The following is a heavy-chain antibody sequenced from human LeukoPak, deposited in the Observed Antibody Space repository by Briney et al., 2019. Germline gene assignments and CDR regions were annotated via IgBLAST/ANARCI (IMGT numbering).Heavy chain of an antibody. CDR1: GGSLSSYY. CDR2: IYTSGST. D-gene: IGHD3-9*01. V-gene: IGHV4-4*07. Sequence: PSETLSLTCTVSGGSLSSYYWSWLRQPAGKGLEWIGRIYTSGSTNYNPSLKSRVTMSVDTSKNQFSLKLSSVTAADTAVYYCARDRAASPYDILTGYRNYYFHYWGQGTLVTVSS. J-gene: IGHJ4*02. CDR3: ARDRAASPYDILTGYRNYYFHY.